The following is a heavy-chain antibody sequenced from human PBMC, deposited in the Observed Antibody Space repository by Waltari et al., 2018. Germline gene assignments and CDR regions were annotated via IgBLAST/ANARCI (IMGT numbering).Heavy chain of an antibody. CDR2: IYHSGST. J-gene: IGHJ4*02. CDR3: ARREEATNLFDY. Sequence: QVQLQESGPGLVKPSATLSLTCAVSGYSISSGYYWGWIRQPPGKGLEWIGSIYHSGSTYYNPSLKSRVTISVDTSKNQFSLKLSSVTAADTAVYYCARREEATNLFDYWGQGTLVTVSS. V-gene: IGHV4-38-2*01. CDR1: GYSISSGYY.